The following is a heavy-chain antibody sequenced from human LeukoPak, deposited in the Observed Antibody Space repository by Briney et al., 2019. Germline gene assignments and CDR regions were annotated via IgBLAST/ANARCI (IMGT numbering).Heavy chain of an antibody. CDR2: INPNSGDT. D-gene: IGHD2-15*01. CDR1: GSTFTAYY. J-gene: IGHJ4*02. CDR3: AREYCSGGICYAYFDC. Sequence: ASVKVSCKASGSTFTAYYMHWVRQAPGQGLEWMGRINPNSGDTSYAQKFQGRVTMTRDTSISTAYMELSRLRSDDTAVYYCAREYCSGGICYAYFDCWGQGTLVTVSS. V-gene: IGHV1-2*06.